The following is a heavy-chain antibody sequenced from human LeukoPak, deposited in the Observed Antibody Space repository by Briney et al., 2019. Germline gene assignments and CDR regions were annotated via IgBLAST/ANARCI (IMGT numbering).Heavy chain of an antibody. CDR2: IIPNFGTA. Sequence: SVKVSCKASGGTFSSYAISWVRQAPGQGLEWMGGIIPNFGTANYPQKFQGRVTITTDESTSTAYMELSSLRSEDTAVYYCARGWELLREAGAFDIWGQGTMVTVSS. CDR1: GGTFSSYA. J-gene: IGHJ3*02. V-gene: IGHV1-69*05. D-gene: IGHD1-26*01. CDR3: ARGWELLREAGAFDI.